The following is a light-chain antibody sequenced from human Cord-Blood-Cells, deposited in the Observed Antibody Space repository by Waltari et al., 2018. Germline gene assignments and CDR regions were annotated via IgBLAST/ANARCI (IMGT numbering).Light chain of an antibody. Sequence: QSVLTQPPSVSEAPRQRVTISCSGSSANIGDNAVNWYPQLPGKAPKLLIYYDVLLPSGVSDRFSGSKSGTSASLAISVLQSEDEADYYCAAWDDSLNGRVFGGGTKLTVL. J-gene: IGLJ3*02. CDR2: YDV. CDR3: AAWDDSLNGRV. CDR1: SANIGDNA. V-gene: IGLV1-36*01.